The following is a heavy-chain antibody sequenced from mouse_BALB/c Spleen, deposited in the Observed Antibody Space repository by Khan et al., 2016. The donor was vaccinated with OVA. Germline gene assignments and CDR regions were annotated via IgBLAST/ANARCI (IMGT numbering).Heavy chain of an antibody. V-gene: IGHV1-80*01. D-gene: IGHD1-2*01. CDR1: GYAFSNYL. J-gene: IGHJ3*01. CDR3: TRSGYGYYAY. Sequence: QVQLQQSGAELVRPGSSVKISCKASGYAFSNYLMNWVKQGPGQGLEWIGQIYPGDGNTNYNGKFKDKATLTADKSSSPAYMQLSSLTSEDSAVYFCTRSGYGYYAYWGQVTLVTVSA. CDR2: IYPGDGNT.